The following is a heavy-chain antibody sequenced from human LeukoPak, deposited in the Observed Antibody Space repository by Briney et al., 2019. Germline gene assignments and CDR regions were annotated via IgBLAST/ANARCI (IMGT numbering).Heavy chain of an antibody. CDR1: GGSFSGYY. CDR3: AVGYSYGYGPLDY. Sequence: PSETLSLTCAVYGGSFSGYYWSWIRQPPGKGLEWIGEINHSGSTNYNPSLKSRVTISVDTSKNQFSLQLNSVTPEDTAVYYCAVGYSYGYGPLDYWGQGTLVTVSS. V-gene: IGHV4-34*01. CDR2: INHSGST. D-gene: IGHD5-18*01. J-gene: IGHJ4*02.